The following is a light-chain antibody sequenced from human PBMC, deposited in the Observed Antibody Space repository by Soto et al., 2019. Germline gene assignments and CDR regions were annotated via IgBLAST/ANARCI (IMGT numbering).Light chain of an antibody. CDR1: QSISRY. J-gene: IGKJ5*01. Sequence: IQMTHSPSSLSASFGYRITITCRASQSISRYLNWYQHKPGKAPKLLINAASSLQNGVPSTFSGSGSGTEFTLTISSLQPEDFGTYYCQQFKSYPITFGQGTRLEIK. CDR3: QQFKSYPIT. CDR2: AAS. V-gene: IGKV1-9*01.